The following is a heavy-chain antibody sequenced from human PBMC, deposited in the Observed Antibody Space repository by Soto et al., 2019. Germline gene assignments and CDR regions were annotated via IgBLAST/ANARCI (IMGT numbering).Heavy chain of an antibody. CDR3: AKDIGDGSGAFDI. CDR2: ISGSGGST. J-gene: IGHJ3*02. Sequence: GGSLRLSCAASGFTFSSYAMSWVRQAPGKGLEWVSAISGSGGSTYYADSVKGRFTISRDNSKNTLYMQMNSLRAEDTAVYYCAKDIGDGSGAFDIWGQGTMVTVSS. V-gene: IGHV3-23*01. D-gene: IGHD2-21*02. CDR1: GFTFSSYA.